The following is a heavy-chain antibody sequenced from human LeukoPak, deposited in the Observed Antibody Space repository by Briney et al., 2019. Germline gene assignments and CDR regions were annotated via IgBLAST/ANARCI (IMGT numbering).Heavy chain of an antibody. CDR1: GGSISGYY. D-gene: IGHD3-10*01. J-gene: IGHJ4*02. CDR2: IYYSGST. V-gene: IGHV4-59*08. Sequence: PSETLSLTCTVSGGSISGYYWSWIRQPPGKGLEWIGYIYYSGSTNYNPSLESRVTISVDTSKNQFSLRLSSVTAADTAVYYCARHGGSVTPDYWGQGTLVTVSS. CDR3: ARHGGSVTPDY.